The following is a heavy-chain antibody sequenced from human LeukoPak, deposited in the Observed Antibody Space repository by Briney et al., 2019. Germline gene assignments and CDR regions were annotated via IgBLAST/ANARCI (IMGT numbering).Heavy chain of an antibody. Sequence: PSETLPLTCTVSGASISRHYWSWIRQPPGKGLEWIGYVYHDGTTNYNPSLKSRVAISIDTSRNQLSLKLSSMTAADTAVYYCARGSTRADDYWGQGILVTVSS. CDR2: VYHDGTT. V-gene: IGHV4-59*11. CDR1: GASISRHY. D-gene: IGHD2/OR15-2a*01. J-gene: IGHJ4*02. CDR3: ARGSTRADDY.